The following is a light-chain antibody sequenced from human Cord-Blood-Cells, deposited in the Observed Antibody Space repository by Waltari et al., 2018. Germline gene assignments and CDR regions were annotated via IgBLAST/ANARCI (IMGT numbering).Light chain of an antibody. CDR3: SSYTSSSTYV. CDR1: SSVVGGYNY. J-gene: IGLJ1*01. V-gene: IGLV2-14*01. Sequence: QSALTQPAYVTRSTGQSLTISCTGTSSVVGGYNYVPWYQQHPGKAPKLMIYDVSNRPSGVSNRFSGSKSGNTASLTISVLQAEDEAEYYCSSYTSSSTYVFGTGSKLTVL. CDR2: DVS.